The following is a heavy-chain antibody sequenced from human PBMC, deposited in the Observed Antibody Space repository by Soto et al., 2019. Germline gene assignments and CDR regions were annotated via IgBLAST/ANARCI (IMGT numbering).Heavy chain of an antibody. D-gene: IGHD6-13*01. CDR1: EGTFNSYA. J-gene: IGHJ4*02. Sequence: QAQVVQSGAEVRKPGSSVKLSCKASEGTFNSYAIAWVRQAPGQGLEWMGGIIPYYKTLNYAEKFQDRVTLTADDSTNPDSMEPSSLRSDDTADYFCASGASRWYPYVVDSWAQATVVTVSS. V-gene: IGHV1-69*01. CDR2: IIPYYKTL. CDR3: ASGASRWYPYVVDS.